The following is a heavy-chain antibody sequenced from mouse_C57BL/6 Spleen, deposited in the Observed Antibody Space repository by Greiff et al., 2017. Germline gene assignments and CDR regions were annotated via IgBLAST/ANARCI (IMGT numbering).Heavy chain of an antibody. CDR1: GFTFSSYT. D-gene: IGHD4-1*01. CDR2: ISGGGGNT. J-gene: IGHJ1*03. V-gene: IGHV5-9*01. Sequence: EVQLVESGGGLVKPGGSLKLSCAASGFTFSSYTMSWVRQTPEKRLEWVATISGGGGNTYYPDSVKGRFTISRDNAKNTLYLRMSSLRSEDTALYYCARHQTGGYFDVWGTGTTVTVSS. CDR3: ARHQTGGYFDV.